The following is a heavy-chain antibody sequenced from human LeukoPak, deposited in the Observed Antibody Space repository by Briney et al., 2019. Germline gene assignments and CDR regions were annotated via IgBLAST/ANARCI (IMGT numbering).Heavy chain of an antibody. CDR3: AKDSGIAVAGTLRAFDI. D-gene: IGHD6-19*01. Sequence: GGSLRLSCAASGFTFSSYGMHWVRQAPGKGLEWVAVISYDGSNKYFADSVKGRFTISRDNSKNTLYLQMNSLRVEDTAMYYCAKDSGIAVAGTLRAFDIWGQGTMVTVSS. CDR1: GFTFSSYG. CDR2: ISYDGSNK. V-gene: IGHV3-30*18. J-gene: IGHJ3*02.